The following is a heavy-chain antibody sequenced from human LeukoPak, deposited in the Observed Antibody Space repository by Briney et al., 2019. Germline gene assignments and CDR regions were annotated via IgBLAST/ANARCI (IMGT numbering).Heavy chain of an antibody. J-gene: IGHJ4*02. CDR1: GFTFSSCW. CDR2: IKQDGTDK. Sequence: GGSLRLSCAASGFTFSSCWMSWVRQAPGKGLEWVATIKQDGTDKYYVDSVKGRFTISRDNAKNSLYLQMNSLRAEDTAVYCCAREVSFDYWGQGTLVTVSS. CDR3: AREVSFDY. V-gene: IGHV3-7*05.